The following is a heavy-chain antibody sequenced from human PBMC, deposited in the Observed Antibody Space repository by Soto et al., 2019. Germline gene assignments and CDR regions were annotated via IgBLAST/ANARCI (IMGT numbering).Heavy chain of an antibody. CDR1: GFTFSSYA. J-gene: IGHJ4*02. CDR2: ISGSGGST. Sequence: EVQLLESGGGLVQPGGSLRLSCAASGFTFSSYAMSWVRQAPGKGLEWVSAISGSGGSTYYADSVKGRFTISRDNSKNTLYLQMNSLRAEDTAVYYCAKNYYDFWSGYYLFDYWGQGTLVTVSS. D-gene: IGHD3-3*01. CDR3: AKNYYDFWSGYYLFDY. V-gene: IGHV3-23*01.